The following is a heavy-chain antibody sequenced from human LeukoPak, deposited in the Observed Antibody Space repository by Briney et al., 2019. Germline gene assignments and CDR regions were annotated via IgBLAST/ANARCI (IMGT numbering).Heavy chain of an antibody. D-gene: IGHD3-10*01. Sequence: GGSLRLSCAASGFTVSSNYMSCVRQAPGKGLEWASVIYSGSCTYYSDSVKGRFTISRDSSKNKLYLQMDYLSAEDTAVYYCAREDRLVRGVTTFDDWGQGTLVTDSS. J-gene: IGHJ4*02. CDR3: AREDRLVRGVTTFDD. CDR2: IYSGSCT. V-gene: IGHV3-66*01. CDR1: GFTVSSNY.